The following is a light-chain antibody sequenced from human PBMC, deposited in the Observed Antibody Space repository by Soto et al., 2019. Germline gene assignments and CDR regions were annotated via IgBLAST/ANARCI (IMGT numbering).Light chain of an antibody. CDR3: QVWDIMTDNYV. J-gene: IGLJ1*01. CDR2: YDS. CDR1: NIGNKR. V-gene: IGLV3-21*04. Sequence: SYELTQPPSVSVAPEKTATITCGGNNIGNKRVHWYRQKPGQAPVLLISYDSDRPAGMPERFSGSNSENTATLTISRVEAGDEADYYCQVWDIMTDNYVFGSGTKLTFL.